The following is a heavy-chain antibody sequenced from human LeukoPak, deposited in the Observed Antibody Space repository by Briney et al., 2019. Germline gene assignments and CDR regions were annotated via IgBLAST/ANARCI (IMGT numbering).Heavy chain of an antibody. J-gene: IGHJ4*02. CDR1: GFTFSSYA. D-gene: IGHD3-10*01. CDR3: ARAASGVFDY. CDR2: ISGSGGST. V-gene: IGHV3-23*01. Sequence: GGSMRLSCAPSGFTFSSYAMSWVRQAPGKGLEWVSAISGSGGSTYYAGSVKGRFTISRDNSKNTLYLQMHSLRAEDTAVYYCARAASGVFDYWGQGTLVTVSS.